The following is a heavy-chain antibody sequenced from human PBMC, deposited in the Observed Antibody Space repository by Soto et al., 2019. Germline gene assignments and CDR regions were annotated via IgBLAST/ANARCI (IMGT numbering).Heavy chain of an antibody. CDR2: IFTGGST. D-gene: IGHD6-19*01. CDR1: GFTVSSNY. Sequence: EVQLVESGGGLVQPGGSLRLSCAASGFTVSSNYMSWVRQAPGKELEWVSVIFTGGSTYYADSVKGRFTISRHSSKNTVYLQMNSLRAEDTAVYYCARDRYSSGWLDAFDIWGQGTMVTVSS. V-gene: IGHV3-53*04. CDR3: ARDRYSSGWLDAFDI. J-gene: IGHJ3*02.